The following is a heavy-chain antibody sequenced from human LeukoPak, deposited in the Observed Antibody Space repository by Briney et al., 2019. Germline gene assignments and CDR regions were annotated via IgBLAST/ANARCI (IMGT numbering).Heavy chain of an antibody. CDR3: TSHFWSGYYPSDY. J-gene: IGHJ4*02. CDR1: GFTFSSYA. D-gene: IGHD3-3*01. V-gene: IGHV3-73*01. Sequence: PGGSLRLSCAASGFTFSSYAMSWVRQASGKGLEWVGRIRSKANSYATAYAASVKGRFTISRDDSKNTACLQMNSLKTEDTAVYYCTSHFWSGYYPSDYWGQGTLVTVSS. CDR2: IRSKANSYAT.